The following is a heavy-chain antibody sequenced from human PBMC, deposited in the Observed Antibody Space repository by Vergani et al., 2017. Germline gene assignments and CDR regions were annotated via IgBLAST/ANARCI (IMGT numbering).Heavy chain of an antibody. V-gene: IGHV1-2*02. J-gene: IGHJ4*02. CDR2: INPNTGHT. D-gene: IGHD2-21*02. Sequence: QVQLVQSGAEVKKPGASVRVSCKASGYTFTAYYIHWVRQAPGQGLEWMGWINPNTGHTIYAQKFQDRVTMTADTSTNTAYMELRSLRSDDTAVYFCARVAPSNSEVTPTAFDVWGQGTLVTVSS. CDR3: ARVAPSNSEVTPTAFDV. CDR1: GYTFTAYY.